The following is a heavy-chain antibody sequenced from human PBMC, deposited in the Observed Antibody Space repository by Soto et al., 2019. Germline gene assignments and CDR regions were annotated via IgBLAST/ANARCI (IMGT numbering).Heavy chain of an antibody. D-gene: IGHD3-10*01. J-gene: IGHJ6*02. CDR2: IKQDGSEK. V-gene: IGHV3-7*04. Sequence: EVQLVESGGGLVQPGGSLRLSCAASGFTFSSYWMSWVRQAPGKGLEWVANIKQDGSEKYYVDSVKGRFTISRDNAKNSLYVQMNSLRAGDTAVYYCARDLELLWFGKSPSHYGMDVWGQGTTVTVSS. CDR3: ARDLELLWFGKSPSHYGMDV. CDR1: GFTFSSYW.